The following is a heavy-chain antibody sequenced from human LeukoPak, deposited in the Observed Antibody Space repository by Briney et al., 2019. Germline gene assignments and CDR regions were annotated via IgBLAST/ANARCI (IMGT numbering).Heavy chain of an antibody. CDR3: ARGRPYYRPYYFDY. D-gene: IGHD3-10*01. CDR2: IYFTGST. V-gene: IGHV4-59*12. J-gene: IGHJ4*02. Sequence: SETLSLTCTVSGGSIGSYYWHWIRQPPGKGLEWIGYIYFTGSTNYNPSLKSRVTISVDTSKNQFSLKLSSVTAADTAVYYCARGRPYYRPYYFDYWGQGTLVTVSS. CDR1: GGSIGSYY.